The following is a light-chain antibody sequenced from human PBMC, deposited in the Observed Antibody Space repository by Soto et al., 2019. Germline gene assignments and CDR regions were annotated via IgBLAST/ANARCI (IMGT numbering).Light chain of an antibody. CDR3: SLYSSNGSLI. J-gene: IGLJ1*01. CDR1: TTDIDNYDS. CDR2: AVN. V-gene: IGLV2-18*01. Sequence: QSVLTQPPSVSGSPGQSVTLSCTATTTDIDNYDSVSWYQQARGTAPKLIIYAVNNRPSGAPDRFSGSTSGNTASLTISGLQAEDETDYFCSLYSSNGSLIFGPGTKVTVL.